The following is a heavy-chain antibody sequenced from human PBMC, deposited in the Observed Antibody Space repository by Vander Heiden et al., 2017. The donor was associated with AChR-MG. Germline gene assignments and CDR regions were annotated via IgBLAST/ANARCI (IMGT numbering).Heavy chain of an antibody. CDR3: AVTGSVRLFHGMDV. CDR1: GDSISSSTYY. D-gene: IGHD4-17*01. J-gene: IGHJ6*02. V-gene: IGHV4-39*01. CDR2: IFYSGST. Sequence: QLQLQESGPGLVKPSETLSLTCTVSGDSISSSTYYWGWIRQPPGKGLEGIGTIFYSGSTYYNPSLKSRVTISVDTSKNQFSLKLSSVTAAETAVYYCAVTGSVRLFHGMDVWGQGTTVTVSS.